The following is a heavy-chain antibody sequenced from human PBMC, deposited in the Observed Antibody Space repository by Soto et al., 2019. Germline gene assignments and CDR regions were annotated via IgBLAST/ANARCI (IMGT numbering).Heavy chain of an antibody. V-gene: IGHV4-59*01. J-gene: IGHJ5*02. CDR1: GGSISSYY. D-gene: IGHD3-10*01. Sequence: SETLSLTCTVSGGSISSYYWSWIRQPPGKGLEWIGYIYYSGSTNYNPSLKSRVTISVDTSKNQFSLKLSSVTAADTAVYYCARGEYYYGSGSLFWFDPWGQATLVTVS. CDR2: IYYSGST. CDR3: ARGEYYYGSGSLFWFDP.